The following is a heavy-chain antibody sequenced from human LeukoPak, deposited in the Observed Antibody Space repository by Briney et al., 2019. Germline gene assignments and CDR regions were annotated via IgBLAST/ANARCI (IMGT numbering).Heavy chain of an antibody. CDR3: VIEQAAGATNEYFQH. D-gene: IGHD1-26*01. V-gene: IGHV3-53*01. CDR1: GFTVSSNY. CDR2: IYAGGNT. J-gene: IGHJ1*01. Sequence: GGSLRLSCAASGFTVSSNYMGWVRQAPGKGLEWVSVIYAGGNTYYADSVKGRFTISRDNSKNTLYLQMNSLRAEDTAVYYCVIEQAAGATNEYFQHWGQGTLVTVSS.